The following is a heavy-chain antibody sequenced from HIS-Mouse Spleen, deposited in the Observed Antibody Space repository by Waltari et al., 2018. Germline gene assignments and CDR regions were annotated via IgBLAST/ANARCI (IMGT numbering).Heavy chain of an antibody. V-gene: IGHV4-39*07. CDR3: AREIPYSSSWYDWYFDL. D-gene: IGHD6-13*01. CDR1: GGSISSSSYY. J-gene: IGHJ2*01. CDR2: SYYSGDT. Sequence: QLQLQESGPGLVKPSETLSLTCTVSGGSISSSSYYWGWIRQPPGKGLEWIGGSYYSGDTSCNPHLNGRVTISVDTSKNQFSRKLSSVTAADTAVYYCAREIPYSSSWYDWYFDLWGRGTLVTVSS.